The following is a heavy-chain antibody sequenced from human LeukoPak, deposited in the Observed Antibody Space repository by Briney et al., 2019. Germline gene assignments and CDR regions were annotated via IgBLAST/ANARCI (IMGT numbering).Heavy chain of an antibody. CDR1: GFTLNHIY. CDR2: IYSAGAT. D-gene: IGHD3-3*01. Sequence: GGSLRLSCVASGFTLNHIYMNWVRPAPGKGLEWVSAIYSAGATNYADSVRGRFTISRDISQNTLYLQMDGLRAEDTAVYYCARVPVLFWSGAYDLWGQGTLVTVSS. CDR3: ARVPVLFWSGAYDL. J-gene: IGHJ5*02. V-gene: IGHV3-53*01.